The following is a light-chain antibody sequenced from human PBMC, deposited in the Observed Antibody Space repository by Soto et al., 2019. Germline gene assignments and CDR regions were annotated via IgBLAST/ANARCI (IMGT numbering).Light chain of an antibody. CDR3: QLYNRNSPWT. V-gene: IGKV1-5*03. J-gene: IGKJ1*01. CDR2: KAS. CDR1: QSISTW. Sequence: DIQMTQSPSTLSASVGDRVTITCRASQSISTWLAWYQQKPGKAPKLLIYKASNLESGVPSRFSGSGSGTEFSLTISSLQPDDFASYYCQLYNRNSPWTFGQGTRVEIK.